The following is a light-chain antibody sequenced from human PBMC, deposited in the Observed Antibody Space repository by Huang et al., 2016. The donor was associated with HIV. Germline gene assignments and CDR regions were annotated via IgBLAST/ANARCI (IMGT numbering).Light chain of an antibody. CDR3: QQYYSTRT. Sequence: DIVMTQSPDSLAVSLGERATINCKSSQSVLYSSNNKNYLAWYQQKPGQPPKLLIYWASARESGVPDRVSGSGSGTDFTLTISSLQAEDVAVYYFQQYYSTRTFGQGTKVEIK. J-gene: IGKJ1*01. CDR2: WAS. V-gene: IGKV4-1*01. CDR1: QSVLYSSNNKNY.